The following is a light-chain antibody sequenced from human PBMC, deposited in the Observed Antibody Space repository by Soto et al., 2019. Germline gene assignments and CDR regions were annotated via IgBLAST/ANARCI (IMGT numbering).Light chain of an antibody. CDR1: QSVSIN. V-gene: IGKV3-20*01. Sequence: EIVMTQSPGTLSVSPGERATLSCRASQSVSINLAWYQQKPGQAPRLLIYGASSRATGIPNRFSGSGSGTDFTLTISRLEPEDFAVYYCQQYGNSPQTFGQGTKGDIK. CDR3: QQYGNSPQT. J-gene: IGKJ1*01. CDR2: GAS.